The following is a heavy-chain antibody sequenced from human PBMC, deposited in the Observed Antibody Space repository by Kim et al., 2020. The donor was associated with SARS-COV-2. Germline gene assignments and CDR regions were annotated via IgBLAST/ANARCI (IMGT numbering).Heavy chain of an antibody. J-gene: IGHJ6*02. CDR3: ARDAMATIRGDYYYYGMDV. Sequence: GGSLRLSCAASGFTFSSYAMHWVRQAPGKGLEWVAVISYDGSNKYYADSVKGRFTISRDNSKNTLYLQMNSLRAEDTAVYYCARDAMATIRGDYYYYGMDVWGQGTTVTFSS. CDR2: ISYDGSNK. V-gene: IGHV3-30-3*01. CDR1: GFTFSSYA. D-gene: IGHD5-12*01.